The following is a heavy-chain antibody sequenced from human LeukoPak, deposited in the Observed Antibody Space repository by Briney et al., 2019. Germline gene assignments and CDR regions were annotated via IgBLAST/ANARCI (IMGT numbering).Heavy chain of an antibody. J-gene: IGHJ4*02. V-gene: IGHV3-7*01. CDR1: GFTFSSYA. CDR2: IKEDGSDK. CDR3: AREFWGPDY. Sequence: PGRSLRLSCAASGFTFSSYAMHWVRQAPGKGLEWVANIKEDGSDKHYVDSVKGRFTISRDNAKNSLYLQMNSLRAEDTAVYYCAREFWGPDYWGQGTLVTVSS. D-gene: IGHD7-27*01.